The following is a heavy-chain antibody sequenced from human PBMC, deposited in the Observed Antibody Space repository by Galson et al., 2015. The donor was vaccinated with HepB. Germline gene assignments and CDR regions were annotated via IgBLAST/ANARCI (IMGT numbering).Heavy chain of an antibody. Sequence: SVKVSCKASGYTLTEFSMHWVRQAPGKGLEWMGGFDPEDGETIYAQKFQGRVTMTEDTSTDTAYMELSSLRSEDTAVYYCATGHSGWYANWYCDHWGRGTLVTVSS. CDR3: ATGHSGWYANWYCDH. D-gene: IGHD6-19*01. CDR1: GYTLTEFS. J-gene: IGHJ2*01. V-gene: IGHV1-24*01. CDR2: FDPEDGET.